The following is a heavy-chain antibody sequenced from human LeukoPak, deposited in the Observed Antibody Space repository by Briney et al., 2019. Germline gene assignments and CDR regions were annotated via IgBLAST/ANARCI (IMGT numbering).Heavy chain of an antibody. CDR3: ARCGSYSAFDAFDI. Sequence: PSETLSLTCAVSGYSISSGYYWGWIRQPPGKGLEWIGSIYHSGSTYYNPSLKSRVTISVDTSKNQFSLKLSSVTAADTAVYYCARCGSYSAFDAFDIWGQGTMVTVSS. J-gene: IGHJ3*02. V-gene: IGHV4-38-2*01. D-gene: IGHD1-26*01. CDR2: IYHSGST. CDR1: GYSISSGYY.